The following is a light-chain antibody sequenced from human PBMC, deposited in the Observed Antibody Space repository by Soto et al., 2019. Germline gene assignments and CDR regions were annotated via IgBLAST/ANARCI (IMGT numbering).Light chain of an antibody. Sequence: CPATLSVSLGARVTXTCRASQTISSWLAWYQQEPGKAPKLLIYKACTLKSGVRSRFSTSGSRTEFTLTISRLQADDFATYYWQQYNGCWVTFGQGTKVDI. CDR3: QQYNGCWVT. CDR2: KAC. J-gene: IGKJ1*01. CDR1: QTISSW. V-gene: IGKV1-5*03.